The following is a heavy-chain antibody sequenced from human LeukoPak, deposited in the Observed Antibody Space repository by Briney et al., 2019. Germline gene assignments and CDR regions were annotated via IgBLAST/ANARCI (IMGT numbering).Heavy chain of an antibody. CDR1: GFTFSTYD. Sequence: GGSLRLPCAASGFTFSTYDFHWVRQVTGKGLQWVSAIGAGFDTYYQDSVRGRFTISRENAKNSLYLQMNSLRAEDTAVYYCAELGITMIGGVWGKGTTVTISS. CDR2: IGAGFDT. CDR3: AELGITMIGGV. J-gene: IGHJ6*04. V-gene: IGHV3-13*01. D-gene: IGHD3-10*02.